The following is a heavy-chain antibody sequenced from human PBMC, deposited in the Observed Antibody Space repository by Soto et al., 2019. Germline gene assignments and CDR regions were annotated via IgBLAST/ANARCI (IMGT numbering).Heavy chain of an antibody. V-gene: IGHV3-23*01. Sequence: EVQLLESGGGLVQPGGSLRLSCAASGFTFSSYAMSWVRQAPGKGLEWVSAISGSGGSTYYADSVKGRFTISRDNSKNTLYLQMNSLRAEDTAVYYCAKDGYDYVWGSYRELDYWGQGTLVTVSS. J-gene: IGHJ4*02. CDR3: AKDGYDYVWGSYRELDY. CDR1: GFTFSSYA. CDR2: ISGSGGST. D-gene: IGHD3-16*02.